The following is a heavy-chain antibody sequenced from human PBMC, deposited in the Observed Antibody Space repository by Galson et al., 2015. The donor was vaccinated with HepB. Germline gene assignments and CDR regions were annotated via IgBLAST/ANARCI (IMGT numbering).Heavy chain of an antibody. CDR3: AHTRVIEGYYSGMDV. CDR1: GFSLSTSRVA. D-gene: IGHD2-21*01. V-gene: IGHV2-5*01. Sequence: PALVKPTQTLTLTCTYSGFSLSTSRVAVGWIRQPPGKALEWLALTFWNDHKRCRPSLKSRLRITKDTSKDQVVLEMTNMDPVDTATYHCAHTRVIEGYYSGMDVWGQGTTVTVSS. J-gene: IGHJ6*02. CDR2: TFWNDHK.